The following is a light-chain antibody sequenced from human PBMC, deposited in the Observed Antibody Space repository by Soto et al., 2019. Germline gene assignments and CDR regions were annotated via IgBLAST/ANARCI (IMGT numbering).Light chain of an antibody. CDR1: SSDVGDYDF. J-gene: IGLJ2*01. CDR3: CSHPFTNTHVV. V-gene: IGLV2-14*01. CDR2: DVY. Sequence: QSVLTQPASVSGSPGQSITISCTGTSSDVGDYDFVSWYQQYPGKAPKLIMYDVYNRPSGVSLRFSVSKSGNTASLTLFGLKAEDEADYYCCSHPFTNTHVVFGAGTQLTVL.